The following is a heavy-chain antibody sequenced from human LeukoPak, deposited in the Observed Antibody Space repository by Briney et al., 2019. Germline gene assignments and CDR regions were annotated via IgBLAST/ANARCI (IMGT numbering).Heavy chain of an antibody. V-gene: IGHV3-23*01. Sequence: PGGSLRLSCAASGFTFSSYAMSWVRQAPGKGLEWVSAISGSGGSTYYADSVKGRFTISRDNSKRTLYLQMNRQRAEDTAVYYCARGNYYGSGSYYPYYFDYWGQGTLVTVSS. CDR2: ISGSGGST. J-gene: IGHJ4*02. D-gene: IGHD3-10*01. CDR1: GFTFSSYA. CDR3: ARGNYYGSGSYYPYYFDY.